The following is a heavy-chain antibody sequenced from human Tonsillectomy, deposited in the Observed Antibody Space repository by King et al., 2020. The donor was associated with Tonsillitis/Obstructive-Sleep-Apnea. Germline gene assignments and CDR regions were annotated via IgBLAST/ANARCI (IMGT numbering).Heavy chain of an antibody. CDR2: INPNSGGT. V-gene: IGHV1-2*02. CDR1: GYTFTGYY. J-gene: IGHJ4*02. D-gene: IGHD3-10*01. Sequence: QLVQSGAEVKKPGASVKVSCKASGYTFTGYYMHWVRQAPGQGLEWMGWINPNSGGTHYAQRFQDTVNMTRDTSISTAYMELSRLRSDDTAVYYCARDPPGFGENYFDYWGQGTLVTVSS. CDR3: ARDPPGFGENYFDY.